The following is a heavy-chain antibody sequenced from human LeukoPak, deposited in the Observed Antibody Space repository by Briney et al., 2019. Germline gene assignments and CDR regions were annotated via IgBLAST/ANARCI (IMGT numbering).Heavy chain of an antibody. CDR3: ARGRRDGYNY. CDR2: ISTTGTTI. D-gene: IGHD5-24*01. CDR1: GLIFSSYE. V-gene: IGHV3-48*03. Sequence: PGGSLRLSCAASGLIFSSYEMNWVRQAPGKGLEWVSYISTTGTTIYYSDSVRGRFTISRDNARNSLFLQMSSLRAEDTAVYYCARGRRDGYNYWGQGTLVTVSS. J-gene: IGHJ4*02.